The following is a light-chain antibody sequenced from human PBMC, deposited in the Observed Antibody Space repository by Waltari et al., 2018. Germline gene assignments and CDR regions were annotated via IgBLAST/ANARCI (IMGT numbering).Light chain of an antibody. CDR1: SSAVGRYKL. CDR2: AGS. J-gene: IGLJ2*01. Sequence: QSALTQPASVSGSPGQSITISCTGTSSAVGRYKLTSWYQQHPGKAPKLMIYAGSKRPSGFSIRFSGAEAGNTASLTISGLQAEDEADYYCCSYAGSSTLVFGGGTKLTVL. CDR3: CSYAGSSTLV. V-gene: IGLV2-23*01.